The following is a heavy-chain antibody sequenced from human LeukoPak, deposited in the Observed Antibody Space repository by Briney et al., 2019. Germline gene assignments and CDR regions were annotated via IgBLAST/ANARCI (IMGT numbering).Heavy chain of an antibody. J-gene: IGHJ4*02. CDR3: ARGPGTSGLSYYFDS. V-gene: IGHV4-59*01. CDR2: ISYSGYT. D-gene: IGHD1-26*01. CDR1: GGSISSYY. Sequence: SETLSLTCTVSGGSISSYYWSWIRQPPGKGLEWIGYISYSGYTKYNPSLKSRVTISVDTSKNQFSLKLSPVTAADTAVYYCARGPGTSGLSYYFDSWGQGTLVTVSS.